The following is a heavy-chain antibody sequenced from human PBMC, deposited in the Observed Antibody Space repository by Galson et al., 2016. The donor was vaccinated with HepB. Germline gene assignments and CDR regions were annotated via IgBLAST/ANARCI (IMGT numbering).Heavy chain of an antibody. J-gene: IGHJ4*02. D-gene: IGHD3-10*01. CDR3: AISRPYYSTFDQ. CDR2: ILYEGNKK. V-gene: IGHV3-30*04. CDR1: GLSFTRYS. Sequence: SLRLSCAASGLSFTRYSLQWVRQAPGKGLEWVAVILYEGNKKYYADSVMGRFSISADSSKNTLYLDMNSLTVEDTSIYYCAISRPYYSTFDQWGQGTLVTVSS.